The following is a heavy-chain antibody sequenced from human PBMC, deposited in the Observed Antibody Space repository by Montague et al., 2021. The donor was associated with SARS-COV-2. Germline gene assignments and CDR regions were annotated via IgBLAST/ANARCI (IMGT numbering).Heavy chain of an antibody. CDR3: AGVLSHRAIFGVVIINGMDV. CDR2: IYYSGST. J-gene: IGHJ6*02. V-gene: IGHV4-31*03. Sequence: TLSLTCTVFGGSISSGGYYWSWIRQHPGKGLEWIGYIYYSGSTYYNPSLKSRVTIPVDTSKNQFSLKLSSVTAADTAVYYCAGVLSHRAIFGVVIINGMDVWGRGTTVTVSS. D-gene: IGHD3-3*01. CDR1: GGSISSGGYY.